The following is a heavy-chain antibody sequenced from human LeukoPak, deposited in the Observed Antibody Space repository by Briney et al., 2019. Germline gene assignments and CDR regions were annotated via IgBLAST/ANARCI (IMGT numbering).Heavy chain of an antibody. D-gene: IGHD5-12*01. CDR1: GDSISSDY. V-gene: IGHV4-59*01. CDR3: ARGVYSGYDYALDY. Sequence: SSETLSLTCNVSGDSISSDYWSWIRQPPGKGLEWIGRIYYSGSTNYNPSLKSRVTISVDTSKNQFSLKLSSVTAADTAVYYCARGVYSGYDYALDYWGQGTLVTVSS. J-gene: IGHJ4*02. CDR2: IYYSGST.